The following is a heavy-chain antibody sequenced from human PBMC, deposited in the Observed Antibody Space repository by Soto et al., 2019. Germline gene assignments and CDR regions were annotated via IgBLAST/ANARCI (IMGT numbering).Heavy chain of an antibody. CDR2: IYYSGST. V-gene: IGHV4-39*01. CDR1: GGSISTSSYY. Sequence: QLQLQESGPGLVKPSETLSLTCTVSGGSISTSSYYWGWIRQPPGKGLEWIGSIYYSGSTYYNPSLKRRVTISAATSKNQFSLKLSSVTAADTAVYYCARLIAAAGGNRAYWGQGTLVTVSS. CDR3: ARLIAAAGGNRAY. J-gene: IGHJ4*02. D-gene: IGHD6-13*01.